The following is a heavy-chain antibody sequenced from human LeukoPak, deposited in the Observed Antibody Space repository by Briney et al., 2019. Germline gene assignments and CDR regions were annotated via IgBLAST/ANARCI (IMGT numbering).Heavy chain of an antibody. Sequence: GGSLRLSCAASGLSFRDYAMTWVRQAPGKGLEWVSVIGGDSGGIQYADSVKGRFSISRDNSKNTLYLQMNSLRVEDTAVYYCAKYAPPTTTMTRFFDYWGPGALVTVSS. CDR2: IGGDSGGI. CDR1: GLSFRDYA. D-gene: IGHD4-11*01. CDR3: AKYAPPTTTMTRFFDY. V-gene: IGHV3-23*01. J-gene: IGHJ4*02.